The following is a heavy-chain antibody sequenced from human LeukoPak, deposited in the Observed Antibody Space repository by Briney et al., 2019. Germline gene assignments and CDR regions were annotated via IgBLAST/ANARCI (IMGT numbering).Heavy chain of an antibody. V-gene: IGHV1-18*01. CDR3: ARDTMVTANWFDP. CDR1: DYTFTSYG. D-gene: IGHD2-21*02. Sequence: ASVKVSCKASDYTFTSYGISWVRQVPGQGLECMGWISAHTGDTNYAQNLQGRVTMTTDTSTSTAYMELRSLTSDDTAVYYCARDTMVTANWFDPWGQGTLVTVSS. J-gene: IGHJ5*02. CDR2: ISAHTGDT.